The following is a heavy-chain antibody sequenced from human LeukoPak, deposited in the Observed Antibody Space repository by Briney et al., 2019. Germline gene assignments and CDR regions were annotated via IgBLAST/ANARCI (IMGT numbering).Heavy chain of an antibody. CDR1: GFTFSSYA. CDR3: AKSVVRGVHCADC. Sequence: GGSLRLSCAASGFTFSSYAMSWVRQAPGKGLEWVSAISGSGGSTYYADSVKGRFTISRENSKNTLYLQMNSLRAEDTAVYYCAKSVVRGVHCADCWGQGTLVTVSS. D-gene: IGHD3-10*01. V-gene: IGHV3-23*01. J-gene: IGHJ4*02. CDR2: ISGSGGST.